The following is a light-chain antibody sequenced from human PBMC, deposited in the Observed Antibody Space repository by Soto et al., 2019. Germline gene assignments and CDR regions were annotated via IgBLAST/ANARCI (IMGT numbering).Light chain of an antibody. CDR2: GAS. CDR3: QQYDKWPPRT. Sequence: EIVLAQSPATLSLSPGERATLSCRASQSVSSYLAWYQQKPGQAPRLLIYGASTRAPGFPARFSGSGSGTEFTLTISSLQSEDSAVYYCQQYDKWPPRTFGQGTKVDIK. CDR1: QSVSSY. V-gene: IGKV3-15*01. J-gene: IGKJ1*01.